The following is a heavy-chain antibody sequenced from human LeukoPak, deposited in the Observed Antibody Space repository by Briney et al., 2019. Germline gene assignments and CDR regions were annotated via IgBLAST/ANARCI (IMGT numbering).Heavy chain of an antibody. J-gene: IGHJ3*02. CDR1: GFTFDDYA. CDR2: ISWNSGSI. CDR3: AKDYGGNIFDAFDI. D-gene: IGHD4-23*01. V-gene: IGHV3-9*03. Sequence: PGRSLRLSCAASGFTFDDYAMHWVRQAPGKGREWVSGISWNSGSIGYADSVKGRFTISRDNAKNSLYLQMNSLRAEDMALYYCAKDYGGNIFDAFDIWGQGTMVTVSS.